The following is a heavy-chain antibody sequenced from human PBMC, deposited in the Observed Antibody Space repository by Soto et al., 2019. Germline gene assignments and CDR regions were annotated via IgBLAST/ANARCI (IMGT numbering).Heavy chain of an antibody. CDR2: IWYDGSNK. Sequence: GGSLRLSCAASGFTFSSYGMHWVRQAPGKGLEWVAVIWYDGSNKYYADSVKGRFTISRDNSKNTLYRQMNSLRAEETAVYYCARDHLIEDIVVVPAAIPGYGMDVWGQGTTVTVSS. J-gene: IGHJ6*02. CDR3: ARDHLIEDIVVVPAAIPGYGMDV. D-gene: IGHD2-2*01. V-gene: IGHV3-33*01. CDR1: GFTFSSYG.